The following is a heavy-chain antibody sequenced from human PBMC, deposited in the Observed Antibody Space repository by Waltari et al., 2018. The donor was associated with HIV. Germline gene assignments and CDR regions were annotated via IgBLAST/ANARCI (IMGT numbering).Heavy chain of an antibody. CDR3: AKAPQGLNLYYFDD. J-gene: IGHJ4*02. Sequence: EVQLVESGGGMVRPGGNLRLSCAASGFDFSGRSMNWVRQVPGKGLEWVAQINPSGDIMYYADSVKGRFTISRDNSRETLHLQLNRVRADDTAIYYCAKAPQGLNLYYFDDWGQGSLVTVSS. CDR1: GFDFSGRS. CDR2: INPSGDIM. V-gene: IGHV3-23*04.